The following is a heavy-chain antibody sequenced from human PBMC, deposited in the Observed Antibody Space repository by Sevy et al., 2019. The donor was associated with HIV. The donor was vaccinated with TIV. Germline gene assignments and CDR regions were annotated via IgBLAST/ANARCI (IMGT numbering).Heavy chain of an antibody. CDR2: IYSGGST. V-gene: IGHV3-53*01. CDR3: ARGGLTVALDY. J-gene: IGHJ4*02. CDR1: GFTVSSNY. Sequence: GGSLRLSCAASGFTVSSNYMSWVRQAPGKGLEWVSVIYSGGSTYYADSVKGRFTISRDNSKNTLYLQMYSLRAEDTAVYYCARGGLTVALDYWGQGTLVTVSS. D-gene: IGHD6-19*01.